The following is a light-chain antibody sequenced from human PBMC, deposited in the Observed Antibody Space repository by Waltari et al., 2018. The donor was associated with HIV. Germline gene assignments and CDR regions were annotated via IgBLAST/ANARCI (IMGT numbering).Light chain of an antibody. V-gene: IGLV3-19*01. CDR1: SPRNYY. CDR3: ASRDNNGKRVL. J-gene: IGLJ3*02. Sequence: SSELTQDPAVSVALGQTVTITCPGDSPRNYYSSWHQQKPGQAPILVIYDKNTRPSGIPDRFSGSTSGNTASLTITGSQAEDEADYYCASRDNNGKRVLFGGGTKVTVL. CDR2: DKN.